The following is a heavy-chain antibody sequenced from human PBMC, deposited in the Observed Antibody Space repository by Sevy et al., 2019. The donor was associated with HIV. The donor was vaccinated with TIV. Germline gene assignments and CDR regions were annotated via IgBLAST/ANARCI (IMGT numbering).Heavy chain of an antibody. CDR3: ARVQYYHYVWGSYRYDY. V-gene: IGHV3-48*02. CDR1: GFTFSSYS. J-gene: IGHJ4*02. CDR2: ISSSSSAI. Sequence: GGSLRLSCAASGFTFSSYSMNWVRQAPGKGLEWLSYISSSSSAIYYADSVKGRFTISRDNAKNSLYLQMNSLRDEDTAGYFCARVQYYHYVWGSYRYDYWGQGTLVTVSS. D-gene: IGHD3-16*02.